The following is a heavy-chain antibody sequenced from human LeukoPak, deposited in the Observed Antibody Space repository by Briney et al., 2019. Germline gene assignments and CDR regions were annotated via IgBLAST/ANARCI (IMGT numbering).Heavy chain of an antibody. CDR1: GYTFTGYY. V-gene: IGHV3-30-3*01. Sequence: SCKASGYTFTGYYMHWVRQAPGKGLEWVAVISYDGSNKYYADSVKGRFTISRDNSKNTLYLQMNSLRAEDTAVYYCARGPIVVVPAAISVVDYWGQGTLVTVSS. J-gene: IGHJ4*02. CDR3: ARGPIVVVPAAISVVDY. CDR2: ISYDGSNK. D-gene: IGHD2-2*01.